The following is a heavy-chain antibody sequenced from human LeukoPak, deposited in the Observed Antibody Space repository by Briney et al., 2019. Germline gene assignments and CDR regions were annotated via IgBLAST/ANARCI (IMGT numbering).Heavy chain of an antibody. J-gene: IGHJ4*02. CDR1: GYTFTGYY. CDR2: INPNSGGT. Sequence: ASVKVSCKASGYTFTGYYMHWVRQAPGQGLEWMGWINPNSGGTNYAQKFQGRVTMTRDTSISTAYMELSRLRSDDTALYYCAKDLKEGFCSTTSCYGIDSWGQGTLVTVSS. V-gene: IGHV1-2*02. CDR3: AKDLKEGFCSTTSCYGIDS. D-gene: IGHD2-2*01.